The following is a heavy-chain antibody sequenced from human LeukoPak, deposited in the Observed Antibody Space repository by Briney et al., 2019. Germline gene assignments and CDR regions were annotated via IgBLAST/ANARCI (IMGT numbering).Heavy chain of an antibody. CDR3: ASSSSAYYFYTTPAAFDY. Sequence: EASVKVSCKASVGTFSSYAISWVRQAPGQGLEWMGGIIPIFGTANYAQKFQGRVTITADESTSTAYMELSSLRSEDTAVYYCASSSSAYYFYTTPAAFDYWGQGTLVTVSS. D-gene: IGHD3-22*01. CDR1: VGTFSSYA. J-gene: IGHJ4*02. V-gene: IGHV1-69*13. CDR2: IIPIFGTA.